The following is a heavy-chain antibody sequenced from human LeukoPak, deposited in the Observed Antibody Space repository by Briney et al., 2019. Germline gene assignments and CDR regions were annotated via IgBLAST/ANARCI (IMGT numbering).Heavy chain of an antibody. D-gene: IGHD1-26*01. CDR1: GFTFRSYS. J-gene: IGHJ4*02. CDR3: ARDLTVGATVRYFDY. V-gene: IGHV3-21*01. CDR2: ISSSSSYI. Sequence: GGSLRLSCAASGFTFRSYSMNWVRQAPGKGLEWVSSISSSSSYIYYADSVKGRFTISRDNAKNSLYLQMNSLRAEDTAVYYCARDLTVGATVRYFDYWGQGTLVTVSS.